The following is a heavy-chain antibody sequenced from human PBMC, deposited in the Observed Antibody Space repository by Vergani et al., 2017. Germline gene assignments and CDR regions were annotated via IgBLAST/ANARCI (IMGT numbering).Heavy chain of an antibody. J-gene: IGHJ4*02. CDR1: GFTFSSYW. CDR3: ARGYYYDSSGYYCDY. Sequence: EVQLVESGGGLVQPGGSLRLSCAASGFTFSSYWMSWVRQAPGKGLEWVANIKEDGSEKYYVDSVKGRFTISRDNAKNSLYLQMNSLRPEDTAVYYCARGYYYDSSGYYCDYWGQGTLVTVSS. V-gene: IGHV3-7*03. CDR2: IKEDGSEK. D-gene: IGHD3-22*01.